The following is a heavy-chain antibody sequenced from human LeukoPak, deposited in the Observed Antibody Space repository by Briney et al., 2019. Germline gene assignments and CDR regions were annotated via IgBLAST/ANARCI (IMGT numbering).Heavy chain of an antibody. CDR1: GFTFSNAW. D-gene: IGHD3-9*01. CDR3: TTTYYDILTGYYEEYFQH. Sequence: GGSLRLSCAASGFTFSNAWMSWVRQAPGKGLEWVGRIKSKTDGGTTDYAAPVKGRFTISRDDSKNTLYLQMNSMKTEDTAVYYCTTTYYDILTGYYEEYFQHWGQGSLVTVYS. J-gene: IGHJ1*01. CDR2: IKSKTDGGTT. V-gene: IGHV3-15*01.